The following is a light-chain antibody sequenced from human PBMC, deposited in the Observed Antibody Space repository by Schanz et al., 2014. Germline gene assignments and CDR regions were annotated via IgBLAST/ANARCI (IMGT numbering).Light chain of an antibody. CDR1: SSNIGAGYD. CDR2: GNN. J-gene: IGLJ3*02. V-gene: IGLV1-40*01. Sequence: QSVLTQPPSVSGAPGQRVTISCTGSSSNIGAGYDVHWYQQLPGTAPKLLIFGNNNRPSGVPDRFSGTKSGTSASLAITGLQAEDEADYYCSSYTSSTTARVFGGGTKVTVL. CDR3: SSYTSSTTARV.